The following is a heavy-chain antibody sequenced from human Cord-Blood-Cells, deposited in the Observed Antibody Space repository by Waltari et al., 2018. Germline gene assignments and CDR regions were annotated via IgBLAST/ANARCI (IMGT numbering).Heavy chain of an antibody. CDR3: TRDAAGYCSSTSCYYYYGMDV. Sequence: EVQLVESGGGLVQPGRSLRLSCTASGFTFGDYAMSWVRQAPGKGLEWVGFIRSKAYGGTKEYAASVKGRFNISRDDSKSIAYLQMNSLKTEDTAVYYCTRDAAGYCSSTSCYYYYGMDVWGQGTTVTVSS. V-gene: IGHV3-49*04. CDR2: IRSKAYGGTK. CDR1: GFTFGDYA. D-gene: IGHD2-2*01. J-gene: IGHJ6*02.